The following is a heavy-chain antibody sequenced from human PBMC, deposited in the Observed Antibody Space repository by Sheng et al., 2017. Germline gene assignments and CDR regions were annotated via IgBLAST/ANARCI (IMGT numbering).Heavy chain of an antibody. CDR3: TRDIGGXGGV. V-gene: IGHV3-74*01. CDR1: GFTFSSYW. Sequence: EVQLVESGGRLVQPGGSLRLSCAASGFTFSSYWMHWVRQVPGKGLVWVSRIDEYGRTTDYADSVKGRFTISRDNAKNTLYLQMNSLRAEDTAVYYCTRDIGGXGGVWGRGTLVTVSS. J-gene: IGHJ4*02. CDR2: IDEYGRTT. D-gene: IGHD3-10*01.